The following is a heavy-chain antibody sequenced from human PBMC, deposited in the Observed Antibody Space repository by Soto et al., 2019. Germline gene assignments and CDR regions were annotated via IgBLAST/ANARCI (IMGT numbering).Heavy chain of an antibody. Sequence: GGSLILSCAASGFSISKYKMNWVRPAPGKGLEWVSSITGDSSYTYYEDSVKGRFTISRDNANNSLYLEMNSLGAEDTAMYYCSRDFIYDILTEGFDPWGQGTLVTVSS. D-gene: IGHD3-9*01. V-gene: IGHV3-21*01. CDR3: SRDFIYDILTEGFDP. CDR1: GFSISKYK. J-gene: IGHJ5*02. CDR2: ITGDSSYT.